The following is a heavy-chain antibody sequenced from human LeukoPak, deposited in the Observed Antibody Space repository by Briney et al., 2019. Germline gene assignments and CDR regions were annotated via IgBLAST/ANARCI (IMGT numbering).Heavy chain of an antibody. CDR3: AKDRPGDSSGYYPFGYYYGMDV. CDR1: GFTFDDYA. V-gene: IGHV3-9*01. D-gene: IGHD3-22*01. J-gene: IGHJ6*02. CDR2: ISWSSGSI. Sequence: GGSLRLSCAASGFTFDDYAMHWVRQAPGKGLEWVSGISWSSGSIGYADSVKGRFTISRDNAKNSLYLQMNSLRAEDTALYYCAKDRPGDSSGYYPFGYYYGMDVWGQGTTVTVSS.